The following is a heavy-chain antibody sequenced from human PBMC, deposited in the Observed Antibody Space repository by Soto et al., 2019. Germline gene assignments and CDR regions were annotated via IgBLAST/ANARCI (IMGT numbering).Heavy chain of an antibody. CDR3: ARDGDCSGGSCSTNYWFDP. D-gene: IGHD2-15*01. V-gene: IGHV1-46*01. CDR1: GYTFSSQY. J-gene: IGHJ5*02. Sequence: QVQLEQSGAEVKKPGASVKVSCKASGYTFSSQYMNWVRQAPGQGLEWMGIINPSGGSTSYAQKFKGRLTLTRDISTSTFYMELSSLRSEDTAVYYCARDGDCSGGSCSTNYWFDPWGQVTLVTVSS. CDR2: INPSGGST.